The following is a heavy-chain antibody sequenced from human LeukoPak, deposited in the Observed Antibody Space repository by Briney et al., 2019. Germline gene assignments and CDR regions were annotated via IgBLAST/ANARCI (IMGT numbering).Heavy chain of an antibody. V-gene: IGHV4-38-2*02. CDR3: ARGTLTKPDIVVVPAAIAFDY. CDR1: GYSISSGYY. J-gene: IGHJ4*02. Sequence: SETLSLTCTVSGYSISSGYYWGWIRQPPGKGLEWIGSIYHSGSTYYNPSLKSRVTISVDTSKNHFSLKLSSVTAADTAVYYCARGTLTKPDIVVVPAAIAFDYWGQGTLVTVSS. D-gene: IGHD2-2*01. CDR2: IYHSGST.